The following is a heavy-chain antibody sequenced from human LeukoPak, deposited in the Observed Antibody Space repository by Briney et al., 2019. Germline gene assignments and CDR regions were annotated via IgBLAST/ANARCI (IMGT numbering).Heavy chain of an antibody. CDR3: ARNVGVAHIGGHADLGY. CDR2: IIPILDIA. V-gene: IGHV1-69*02. J-gene: IGHJ4*02. CDR1: GGTFSSYT. Sequence: SVKVSCKASGGTFSSYTISWVRQAPGQGLEWMGRIIPILDIANNAQKFQGRVTITADKSPSTAYMELSSLRSEDTAVYYGARNVGVAHIGGHADLGYWGQGTLVTVSS. D-gene: IGHD3-3*01.